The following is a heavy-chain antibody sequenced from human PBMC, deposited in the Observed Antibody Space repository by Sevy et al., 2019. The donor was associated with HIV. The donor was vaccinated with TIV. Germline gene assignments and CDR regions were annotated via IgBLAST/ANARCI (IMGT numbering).Heavy chain of an antibody. V-gene: IGHV3-23*01. CDR3: AKDGWNLGEYIVVVPAAKYYFDY. J-gene: IGHJ4*02. D-gene: IGHD2-2*01. CDR2: ISGGGYSDDST. Sequence: GGSLRLSCVASGFTFNTYAMNWVRQTPGKGLEWVSAISGGGYSDDSTYYADSVKGRFTISRDNSKNTLYLQMNNLKTDDTAIYYCAKDGWNLGEYIVVVPAAKYYFDYWGQGTLVTVSS. CDR1: GFTFNTYA.